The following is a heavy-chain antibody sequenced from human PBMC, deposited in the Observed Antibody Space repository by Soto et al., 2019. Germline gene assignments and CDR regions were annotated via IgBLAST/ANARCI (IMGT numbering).Heavy chain of an antibody. Sequence: QVQLQESGPGLVKPSGTLSLTCAVSGDSIISDKWWSWVRQAPGKGLEWIGEIHHGGNSKYNPSHKSRVIISVDRSKAQFSLSLTSRPASDSAVSYWARGESQPQRDFWGQGTLVTVSS. CDR1: GDSIISDKW. D-gene: IGHD6-25*01. V-gene: IGHV4-4*02. CDR3: ARGESQPQRDF. J-gene: IGHJ4*02. CDR2: IHHGGNS.